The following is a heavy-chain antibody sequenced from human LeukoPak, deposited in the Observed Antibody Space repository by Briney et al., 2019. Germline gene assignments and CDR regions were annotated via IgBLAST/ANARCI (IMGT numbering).Heavy chain of an antibody. J-gene: IGHJ4*02. D-gene: IGHD3-9*01. Sequence: SVKVSCKASGGTFSSYAISCVRQAPGQGLEWMGGIIPIFGTANYAQKFQGRVTITADESTSTAYMELSSLRSEDTAVYYCARDQGIVLRYFDWGQGTLVTVSS. CDR2: IIPIFGTA. V-gene: IGHV1-69*13. CDR1: GGTFSSYA. CDR3: ARDQGIVLRYFD.